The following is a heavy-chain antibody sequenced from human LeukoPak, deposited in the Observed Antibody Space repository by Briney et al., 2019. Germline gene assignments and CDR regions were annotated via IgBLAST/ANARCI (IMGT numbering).Heavy chain of an antibody. CDR2: INHSGST. J-gene: IGHJ4*02. V-gene: IGHV4-34*01. Sequence: KPSETLSLTCAVYGGSFSGYYWSWIRQPPGKGLEWIGEINHSGSTNYNPSLKSRVTISVDTSKNQFSLKLSSVTAADTAVYYCASQTRYWGQGTLVTVSS. CDR1: GGSFSGYY. CDR3: ASQTRY.